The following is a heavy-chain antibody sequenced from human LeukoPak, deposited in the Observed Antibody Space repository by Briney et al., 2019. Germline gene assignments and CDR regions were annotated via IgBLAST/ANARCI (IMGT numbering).Heavy chain of an antibody. D-gene: IGHD6-13*01. Sequence: SVKVSCKASGGTFSSYAISWVRQAPGQGLEWMGGIIPIFGTANHAQKFQGRVTITADESTSTAYMELSSLRSEDTAVYYCASLNSSSWYYFDYWGQGTLVTVSS. CDR2: IIPIFGTA. CDR3: ASLNSSSWYYFDY. J-gene: IGHJ4*02. V-gene: IGHV1-69*13. CDR1: GGTFSSYA.